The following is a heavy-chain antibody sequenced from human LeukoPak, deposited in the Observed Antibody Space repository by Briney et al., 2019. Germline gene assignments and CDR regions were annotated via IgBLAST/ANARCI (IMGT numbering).Heavy chain of an antibody. J-gene: IGHJ4*02. V-gene: IGHV4-59*08. Sequence: SETLSLTCTVSGGXISSYYCSWIRQTPGKGLEWIGYIYYSGSTNYNPSLKSRVTISVDTSKNQFSLKLSSVTAADTAVHFCARHGASGSYLYYFDYWGQGTLVTVSS. D-gene: IGHD1-26*01. CDR2: IYYSGST. CDR1: GGXISSYY. CDR3: ARHGASGSYLYYFDY.